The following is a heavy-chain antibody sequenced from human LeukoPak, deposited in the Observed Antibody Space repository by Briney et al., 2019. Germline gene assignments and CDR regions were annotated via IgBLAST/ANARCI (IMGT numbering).Heavy chain of an antibody. J-gene: IGHJ6*02. CDR2: FNANSGGT. Sequence: ALVKVSCTASGYTFTGYYMHWVRQAPGQRLEWMGWFNANSGGTNYAQKSPGWVNMTRDTSISTAYMELSRLRSDDTAVYYCARGPGYCSGGSCYPYYYGMDVWGQGTTVTVSS. CDR3: ARGPGYCSGGSCYPYYYGMDV. V-gene: IGHV1-2*04. CDR1: GYTFTGYY. D-gene: IGHD2-15*01.